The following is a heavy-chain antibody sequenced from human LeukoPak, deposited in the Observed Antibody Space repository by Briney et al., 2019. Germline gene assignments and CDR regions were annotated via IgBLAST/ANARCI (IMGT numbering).Heavy chain of an antibody. Sequence: PSETLSLTCAVYGGSFSGYYWSLIRQSPGRGLEWIGTIYYSGSTYYNPSLKSRVTISVDTSKNQFSLKLSSVTAADTAVYYCARVLGYCSGGSCYGYFDYWGQGTLVTVSS. CDR1: GGSFSGYY. CDR2: IYYSGST. J-gene: IGHJ4*02. V-gene: IGHV4-34*01. CDR3: ARVLGYCSGGSCYGYFDY. D-gene: IGHD2-15*01.